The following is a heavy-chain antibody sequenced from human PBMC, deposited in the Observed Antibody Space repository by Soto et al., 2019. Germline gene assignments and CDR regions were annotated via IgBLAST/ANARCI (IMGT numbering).Heavy chain of an antibody. V-gene: IGHV3-23*01. CDR1: GFTFSSYA. CDR3: AKALNSIAVAGWDDAFDI. D-gene: IGHD6-19*01. CDR2: ISGSGGST. J-gene: IGHJ3*02. Sequence: PGGSLRLSCAASGFTFSSYAMSWVRQAPGKGLEWVSAISGSGGSTYYADSVKGRFTISRDNSKNTLYLQMNSLRAEDTAVYYCAKALNSIAVAGWDDAFDIWGQGTMVTVSS.